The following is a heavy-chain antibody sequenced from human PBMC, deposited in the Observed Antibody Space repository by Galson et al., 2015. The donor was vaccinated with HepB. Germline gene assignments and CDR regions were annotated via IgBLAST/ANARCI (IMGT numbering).Heavy chain of an antibody. D-gene: IGHD6-6*01. CDR3: AREGYSSSSGKDYYYMDV. V-gene: IGHV1-24*01. Sequence: SVKVSCKVSGYTLTELSMHWVRQAPGKGLEWMGGFDPEDGETIYAQKFQGRVTMTEDTSTDTAYMELSSLRSEDTAVYYCAREGYSSSSGKDYYYMDVWGKGTTVTVSS. CDR2: FDPEDGET. CDR1: GYTLTELS. J-gene: IGHJ6*03.